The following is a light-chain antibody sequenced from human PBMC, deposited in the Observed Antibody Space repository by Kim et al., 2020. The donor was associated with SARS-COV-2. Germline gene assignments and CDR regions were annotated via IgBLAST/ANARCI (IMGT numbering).Light chain of an antibody. CDR3: QQYGSTPLT. V-gene: IGKV3-20*01. CDR2: GSS. CDR1: QSVSSNY. J-gene: IGKJ4*02. Sequence: EIVLTQSPGTLSLSPGERATLSCRASQSVSSNYLAWYQQKPGQAPRLRIYGSSSRATDIPDRFSGGGSGTDFTLTISRLEPEDFAVYYCQQYGSTPLTFGGGTKVDIK.